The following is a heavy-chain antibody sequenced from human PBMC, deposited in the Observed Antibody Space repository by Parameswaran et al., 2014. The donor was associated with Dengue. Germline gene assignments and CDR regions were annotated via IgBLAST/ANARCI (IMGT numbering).Heavy chain of an antibody. CDR3: AREWSSSWFDY. V-gene: IGHV4-59*01. CDR1: AISSA. J-gene: IGHJ4*02. Sequence: AISSARWIRQPPGKGLEWIGYIYYSGSTNYNPSLKSRVTISVDTSKNQFSLKLSSVTAADTAVYYCAREWSSSWFDYWGQGTLVTVSS. CDR2: IYYSGST. D-gene: IGHD6-13*01.